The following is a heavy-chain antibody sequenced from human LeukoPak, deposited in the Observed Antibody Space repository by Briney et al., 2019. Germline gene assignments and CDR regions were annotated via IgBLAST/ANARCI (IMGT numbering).Heavy chain of an antibody. V-gene: IGHV3-48*04. CDR3: ARGVAYYDSSGSYGMDV. Sequence: GGSLRLSCAASGFTVSSAYMSWVGQAPGKGLEWVSYISSSSSTIYYADSVKGRFTISRDNAKNSLYLQMNSLRAEDTAVYYCARGVAYYDSSGSYGMDVWGQGTTVTVSS. CDR2: ISSSSSTI. J-gene: IGHJ6*02. CDR1: GFTVSSAY. D-gene: IGHD3-22*01.